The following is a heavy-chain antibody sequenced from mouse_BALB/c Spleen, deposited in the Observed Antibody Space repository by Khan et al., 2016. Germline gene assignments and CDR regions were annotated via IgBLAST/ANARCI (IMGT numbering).Heavy chain of an antibody. J-gene: IGHJ2*01. CDR2: IYPGDGDT. V-gene: IGHV1-87*01. Sequence: VQLQESGAELARPGASVKLSCKASGYTFTSYWMQWVKQRPGQGLEWIGAIYPGDGDTRYTQKFKGKATLTADKSSSTAYMQLSSLASEDSAVSYSASYYGSSYDYFDYWGQGTTLTVSS. CDR1: GYTFTSYW. D-gene: IGHD1-1*01. CDR3: ASYYGSSYDYFDY.